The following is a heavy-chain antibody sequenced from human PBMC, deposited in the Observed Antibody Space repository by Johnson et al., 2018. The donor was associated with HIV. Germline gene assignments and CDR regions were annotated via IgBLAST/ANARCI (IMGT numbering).Heavy chain of an antibody. CDR1: GFTFDDYG. V-gene: IGHV3-20*04. D-gene: IGHD4-17*01. CDR3: ARASTTVTTGDDAFDI. CDR2: INWDGGSSI. J-gene: IGHJ3*02. Sequence: VQLVESGGGLVQPGGSLRLSCAASGFTFDDYGMNWVRQAPGKGLEWVSGINWDGGSSIYYADSVKGRFTISRDNAKSSLYLQMNGLRAEDTAVYYCARASTTVTTGDDAFDIWGQGTMVTVSS.